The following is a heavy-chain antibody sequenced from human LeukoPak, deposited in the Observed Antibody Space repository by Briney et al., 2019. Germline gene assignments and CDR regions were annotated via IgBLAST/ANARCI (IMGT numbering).Heavy chain of an antibody. Sequence: ASVKVSRKASGYTFTGYYLHWVRQAPGQGLEWMGWIKSNSGDTNYAQKFEGRVTMTRDTSISTAYMELSSLRSDDTAVYYCARGGVGNFDLWGQGTLVTVSS. CDR1: GYTFTGYY. D-gene: IGHD1-26*01. CDR3: ARGGVGNFDL. J-gene: IGHJ4*02. V-gene: IGHV1-2*02. CDR2: IKSNSGDT.